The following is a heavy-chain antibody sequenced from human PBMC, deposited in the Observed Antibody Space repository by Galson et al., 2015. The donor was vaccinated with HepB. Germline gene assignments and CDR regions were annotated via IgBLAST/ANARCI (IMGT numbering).Heavy chain of an antibody. CDR3: ADGGYSSSFDS. Sequence: LRLSCAGSGFTFRTYGLNWVRQAPGKGLEWVPYISSSSSDRYYADSVKGRFTISRDNAKNSLYLQLNSLRAEDTAVYYCADGGYSSSFDSWGQGTLVTVSS. CDR2: ISSSSSDR. J-gene: IGHJ4*02. V-gene: IGHV3-48*01. D-gene: IGHD6-6*01. CDR1: GFTFRTYG.